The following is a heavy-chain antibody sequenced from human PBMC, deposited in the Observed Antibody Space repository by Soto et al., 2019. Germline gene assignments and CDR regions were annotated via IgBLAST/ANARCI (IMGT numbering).Heavy chain of an antibody. V-gene: IGHV2-5*02. Sequence: QITLKESGPPLVKPTQTLTLPCTFSGFSLTTSGVGVGWIRLPPGPALEWLALIYWDDDKRYSPSLKSRLTITPDNYKSPLVLTMSNMDPADTSTYCCAHRTTAVTWWFDPWGQGTLVTVSS. CDR1: GFSLTTSGVG. CDR2: IYWDDDK. CDR3: AHRTTAVTWWFDP. J-gene: IGHJ5*02. D-gene: IGHD4-17*01.